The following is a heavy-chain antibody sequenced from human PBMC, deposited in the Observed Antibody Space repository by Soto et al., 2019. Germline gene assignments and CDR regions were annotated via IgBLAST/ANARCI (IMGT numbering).Heavy chain of an antibody. CDR2: IYYSGTT. Sequence: PSETLSLTCTVSGGSISSGTHYWNWIRHHPEKGLEWIGYIYYSGTTYYNPSLKSRVIISVDTSKNQFSLKLSSVTAADTAVYYCARDPISHFYFDYWGQGTLVTVSS. J-gene: IGHJ4*02. CDR3: ARDPISHFYFDY. CDR1: GGSISSGTHY. V-gene: IGHV4-31*03.